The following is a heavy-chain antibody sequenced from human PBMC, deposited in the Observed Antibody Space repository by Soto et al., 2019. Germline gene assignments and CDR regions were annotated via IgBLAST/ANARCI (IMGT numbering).Heavy chain of an antibody. CDR1: GGSINGYY. CDR2: IYYSGYT. CDR3: ARHGSGGRAFDI. Sequence: QVQLQESGPGLVKPSETLSLTCAVSGGSINGYYWSWIRQPPGKGLGWIGFIYYSGYTNYNPSLKSRVTMSVDTSKNQVSLNLSFVTAADTALYYCARHGSGGRAFDIWGQWAMVTVSS. J-gene: IGHJ3*02. D-gene: IGHD2-15*01. V-gene: IGHV4-59*08.